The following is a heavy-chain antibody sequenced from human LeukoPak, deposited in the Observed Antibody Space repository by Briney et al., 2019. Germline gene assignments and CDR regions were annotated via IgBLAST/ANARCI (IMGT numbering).Heavy chain of an antibody. V-gene: IGHV3-30*04. CDR1: GFTFSSYA. Sequence: GGSLRLSCAASGFTFSSYAMHWVRQAPGKGLEWVAVISYDGSNKYYADSVKGRFTISRDNSKNTLYLQMNSLRAEDTAVYYCARGGIAAARPFDYWGQGTLVTVSS. J-gene: IGHJ4*02. CDR3: ARGGIAAARPFDY. D-gene: IGHD6-13*01. CDR2: ISYDGSNK.